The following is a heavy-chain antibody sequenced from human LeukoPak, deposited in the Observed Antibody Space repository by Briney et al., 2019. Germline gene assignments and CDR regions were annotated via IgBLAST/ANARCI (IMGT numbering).Heavy chain of an antibody. CDR1: GGSISSYY. Sequence: SETLSLTCTVSGGSISSYYWSWIRQPPGKGLEWIGYIYYSGSTNYNPSLKSRVTISVDTSKNQFPLKLSSVTAADTAVYYCARGKDSSFDYWGQGTLVTVSS. V-gene: IGHV4-59*01. J-gene: IGHJ4*02. D-gene: IGHD3-22*01. CDR2: IYYSGST. CDR3: ARGKDSSFDY.